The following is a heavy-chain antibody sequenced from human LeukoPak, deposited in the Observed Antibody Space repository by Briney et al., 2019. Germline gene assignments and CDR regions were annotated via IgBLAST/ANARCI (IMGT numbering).Heavy chain of an antibody. CDR3: AKDSVQLVRGNFDY. CDR1: GFTFDDYA. Sequence: GRSLRLSCAASGFTFDDYAMHWVRQAPGKGLEWVSGISWNSGSIGYADSVKGRFTISRDNAKNSLYLQMNSLRAEDTALYYCAKDSVQLVRGNFDYWGQGTLVTVSS. J-gene: IGHJ4*02. D-gene: IGHD6-13*01. V-gene: IGHV3-9*01. CDR2: ISWNSGSI.